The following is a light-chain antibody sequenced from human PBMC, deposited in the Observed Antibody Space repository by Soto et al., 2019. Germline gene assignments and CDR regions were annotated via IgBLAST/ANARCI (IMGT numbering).Light chain of an antibody. CDR3: QQSGDSQWT. CDR2: DTS. V-gene: IGKV3-15*01. CDR1: QSVSSH. Sequence: ERVMTQSPATLSVSPGERATLSCRASQSVSSHLAWYQQKPGQTPRLLIYDTSIRATGVSVRFSGSGSGTEFTLTISSLQSEDFAVYYCQQSGDSQWTFGQGTKVEI. J-gene: IGKJ1*01.